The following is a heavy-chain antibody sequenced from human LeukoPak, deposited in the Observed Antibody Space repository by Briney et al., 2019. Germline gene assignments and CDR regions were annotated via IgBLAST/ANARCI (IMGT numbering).Heavy chain of an antibody. D-gene: IGHD3-22*01. Sequence: PSETLSLTCTVSGYSISSGYYWGWIRQPPGKGLEWIGSIYYSGSTYYNPSLKSRVTISVDTSKNQFSLKLSSVTAADTAVYYCARPSYDKDAFDIWGQGTMVTVSS. CDR3: ARPSYDKDAFDI. J-gene: IGHJ3*02. CDR1: GYSISSGYY. V-gene: IGHV4-38-2*02. CDR2: IYYSGST.